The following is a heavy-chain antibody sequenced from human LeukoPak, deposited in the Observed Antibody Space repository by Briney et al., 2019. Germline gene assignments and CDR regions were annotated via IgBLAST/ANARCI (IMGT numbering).Heavy chain of an antibody. CDR2: INHSGST. CDR1: GGSFSGYY. J-gene: IGHJ4*02. D-gene: IGHD3-22*01. V-gene: IGHV4-34*01. CDR3: AVRRYYYDSSGYYYVFDY. Sequence: SETLSLTCAVYGGSFSGYYWSWIRQPPGKGLEWIGEINHSGSTNYNPSLTSRVTISVDTSKNQFSLKLSSVTAADTAVYYCAVRRYYYDSSGYYYVFDYWGQGTLVTVSS.